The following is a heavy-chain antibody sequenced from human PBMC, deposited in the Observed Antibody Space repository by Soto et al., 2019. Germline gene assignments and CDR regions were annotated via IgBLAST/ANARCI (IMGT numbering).Heavy chain of an antibody. CDR2: IITIFVSA. V-gene: IGHV1-69*01. J-gene: IGHJ4*02. CDR1: GGTFVSYA. CDR3: ARAPRDSSGYTFDY. Sequence: QVQLVQSGAEVKKPGSSVKVSCKASGGTFVSYAISWVRQAPGQGLEWMGGIITIFVSANYAQKFQGRVTITADESTGTAYMELRSLRSDDTAVYYCARAPRDSSGYTFDYWGQGTLVTVSS. D-gene: IGHD3-22*01.